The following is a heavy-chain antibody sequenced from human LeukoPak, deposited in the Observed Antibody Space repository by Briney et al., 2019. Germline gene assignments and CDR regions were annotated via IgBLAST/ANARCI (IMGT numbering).Heavy chain of an antibody. CDR1: EFTFITYN. D-gene: IGHD5-24*01. CDR3: AREMAATYDAFDV. CDR2: IGGGSNYI. J-gene: IGHJ3*01. Sequence: PGGFLRLSCAASEFTFITYNMHWVRQAPGKGLEWVSSIGGGSNYIYYADSLKGRFTISRDNAKNSLYLQMNSLRADDTAVYYCAREMAATYDAFDVWGQGTMVTVSS. V-gene: IGHV3-21*01.